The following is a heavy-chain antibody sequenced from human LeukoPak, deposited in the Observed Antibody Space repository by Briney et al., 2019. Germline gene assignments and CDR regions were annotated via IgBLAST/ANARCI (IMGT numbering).Heavy chain of an antibody. D-gene: IGHD3-10*01. J-gene: IGHJ6*04. Sequence: ASVKVSCKASGYTFTSYGISWVRQAPGQGLEWMRWISAYNGNTNYAQELQGRVTMTTDTSTSTAYMELRSLRSDDTAVYYCARDRPTYGSGSLKVYYYGMDVWGKGTTVTVSS. CDR1: GYTFTSYG. CDR2: ISAYNGNT. V-gene: IGHV1-18*04. CDR3: ARDRPTYGSGSLKVYYYGMDV.